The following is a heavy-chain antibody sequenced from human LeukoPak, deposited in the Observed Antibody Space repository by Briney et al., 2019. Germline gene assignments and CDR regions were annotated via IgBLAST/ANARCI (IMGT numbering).Heavy chain of an antibody. D-gene: IGHD3-22*01. CDR3: AREFYYDSSGYHDAFDI. CDR2: ISYDGSTK. Sequence: GGSLRLSCAASGFTFSSYAMHWVRQAPGKGLEWVAVISYDGSTKYYADSVKGRFSISRDNCKNTLTLQMNSLRAEDTAVYYCAREFYYDSSGYHDAFDIWGQGTMVTVSS. CDR1: GFTFSSYA. V-gene: IGHV3-30-3*01. J-gene: IGHJ3*02.